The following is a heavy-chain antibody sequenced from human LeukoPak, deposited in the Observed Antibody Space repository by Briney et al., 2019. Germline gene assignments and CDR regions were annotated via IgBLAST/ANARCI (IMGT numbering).Heavy chain of an antibody. J-gene: IGHJ6*04. CDR3: AKVRDCSSTSCGMDV. CDR1: GYSFSNYW. V-gene: IGHV5-51*01. CDR2: IYPGDSDT. Sequence: GESLKISCKGSGYSFSNYWIGWVRQMPGQGLEWMGIIYPGDSDTRYGPSFQGQVTISADKSISTAYLQWGSLKASDTAMYYCAKVRDCSSTSCGMDVWGKGTTVTVSP. D-gene: IGHD2-2*01.